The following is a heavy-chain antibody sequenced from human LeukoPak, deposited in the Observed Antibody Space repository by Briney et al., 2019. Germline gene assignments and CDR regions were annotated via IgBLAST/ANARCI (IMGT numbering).Heavy chain of an antibody. D-gene: IGHD6-13*01. Sequence: GGSLRLSCAASGFTFSSYEMNWVRQAPGKGLEWVSYISSSGSTIYYADSVKGRFTIYRDKAKNSLYLKMNSLRAEDTAVYYCARAFQELPQLYYYYYMDVSGKGTTFTVSS. CDR1: GFTFSSYE. J-gene: IGHJ6*03. V-gene: IGHV3-48*03. CDR2: ISSSGSTI. CDR3: ARAFQELPQLYYYYYMDV.